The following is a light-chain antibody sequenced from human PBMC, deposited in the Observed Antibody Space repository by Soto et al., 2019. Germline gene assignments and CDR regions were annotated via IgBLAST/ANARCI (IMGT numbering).Light chain of an antibody. J-gene: IGKJ4*01. Sequence: DIVMTQSPDSLPVSLGERATINCKSSQSLLYSSNNKNYLAWYQQKPGQPPKLLIFWASTRESGVPDRFSGSGSGTDFTLTISRLQAEDVAVYYCQQTYSTPLTFGGGTTVEIK. V-gene: IGKV4-1*01. CDR2: WAS. CDR1: QSLLYSSNNKNY. CDR3: QQTYSTPLT.